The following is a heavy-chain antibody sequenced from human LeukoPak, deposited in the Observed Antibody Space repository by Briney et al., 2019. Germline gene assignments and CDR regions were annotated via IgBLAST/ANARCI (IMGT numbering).Heavy chain of an antibody. CDR1: GDSIRSSYYY. V-gene: IGHV4-39*01. J-gene: IGHJ4*02. CDR3: ARLGYFDY. D-gene: IGHD3-16*01. Sequence: SETLSLTCTVSGDSIRSSYYYWGWIRQPPGKGLEWIGSIYDSGSTYYNPSLESRVTISVDTSKNQFSLKLSSVTAADTAVYYCARLGYFDYWGQGTLVTVSS. CDR2: IYDSGST.